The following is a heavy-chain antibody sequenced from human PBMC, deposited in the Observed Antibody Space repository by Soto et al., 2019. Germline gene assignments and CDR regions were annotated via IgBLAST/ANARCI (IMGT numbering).Heavy chain of an antibody. CDR2: INPSGGST. CDR1: GYTFTSYY. V-gene: IGHV1-46*01. CDR3: ARIYGSGSYYPGPEDGMDV. J-gene: IGHJ6*02. Sequence: ASVKVSCKASGYTFTSYYMHWVRQAPGQGLEWMGIINPSGGSTSYAQKFQGRVTMTRDTSTSTVYMELSSLRSEDTAVYYCARIYGSGSYYPGPEDGMDVWGQGTKVTVSS. D-gene: IGHD3-10*01.